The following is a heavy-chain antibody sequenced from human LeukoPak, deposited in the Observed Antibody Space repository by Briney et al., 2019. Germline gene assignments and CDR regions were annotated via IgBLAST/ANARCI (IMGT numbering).Heavy chain of an antibody. V-gene: IGHV3-23*01. Sequence: GGSLRLSCEASGFTFNTHAMSWVRQAPGKGLEWVASVTSSGRTPYYADSVKGRFTISRDNSKNTLYLQMNSLRGEDTAVYYCAKDRPNFYEASGSYYKIKGDFWGQGSLVTVSS. CDR1: GFTFNTHA. J-gene: IGHJ4*02. CDR3: AKDRPNFYEASGSYYKIKGDF. D-gene: IGHD3-10*01. CDR2: VTSSGRTP.